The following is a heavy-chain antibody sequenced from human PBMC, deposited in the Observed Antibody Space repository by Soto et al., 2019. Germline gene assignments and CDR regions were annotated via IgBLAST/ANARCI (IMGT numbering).Heavy chain of an antibody. D-gene: IGHD5-12*01. V-gene: IGHV3-48*01. CDR3: ARADSGYAHGYYYYGMDV. CDR1: EFTLCNYW. Sequence: PGGSLRLSCAASEFTLCNYWMYWVCQAPGKGLGWVSYISSSSSTIYYADSVKGRFTISRDNAKNSLYLQMNSLRAEDTAVYYCARADSGYAHGYYYYGMDVWGQGTTVTVSS. J-gene: IGHJ6*02. CDR2: ISSSSSTI.